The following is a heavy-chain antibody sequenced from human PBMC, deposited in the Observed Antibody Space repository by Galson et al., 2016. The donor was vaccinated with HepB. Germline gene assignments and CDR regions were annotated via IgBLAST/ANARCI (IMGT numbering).Heavy chain of an antibody. CDR2: ISPTSNDI. Sequence: SLRLSCAASGFTFSDYYMSWIRRAPGKGLEWVSYISPTSNDINFADSVVGRFSISRDNAKNSLYLQMNTLGAEDTAVYYCASPSGRFSVHTFDLWGQGTMGTVSS. CDR3: ASPSGRFSVHTFDL. V-gene: IGHV3-11*06. J-gene: IGHJ3*01. CDR1: GFTFSDYY. D-gene: IGHD1-26*01.